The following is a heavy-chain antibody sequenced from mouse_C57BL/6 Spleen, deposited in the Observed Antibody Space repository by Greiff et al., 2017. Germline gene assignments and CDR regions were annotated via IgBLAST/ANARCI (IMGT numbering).Heavy chain of an antibody. J-gene: IGHJ2*01. CDR3: ARTTTVVGNCDY. CDR1: GFTFSDYG. CDR2: ISSGSSTI. V-gene: IGHV5-17*01. Sequence: EVKLVESGGGLVKPGGSLKLSCAASGFTFSDYGMHWVRQAPEKGLEWVAYISSGSSTIYYADTVKGRFTISRDNAKNTLFLQMTSLRSEDTAMYYCARTTTVVGNCDYWGQGTTLTVSS. D-gene: IGHD1-1*01.